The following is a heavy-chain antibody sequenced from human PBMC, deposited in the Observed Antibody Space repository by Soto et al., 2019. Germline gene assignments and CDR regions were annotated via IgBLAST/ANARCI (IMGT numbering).Heavy chain of an antibody. V-gene: IGHV2-5*02. D-gene: IGHD3-3*01. CDR3: ARAHTIFGVAPNFDY. CDR2: VYWDDDK. CDR1: GFALTYIGEG. Sequence: SGPTLVNPTQTLTLTCTFAGFALTYIGEGVGWIRQPPGKALEWLALVYWDDDKRYNPSLRSRLTIAKDTSKKQVVLTMTNMDPVDTATYYCARAHTIFGVAPNFDYWGQGTLVTVSS. J-gene: IGHJ4*02.